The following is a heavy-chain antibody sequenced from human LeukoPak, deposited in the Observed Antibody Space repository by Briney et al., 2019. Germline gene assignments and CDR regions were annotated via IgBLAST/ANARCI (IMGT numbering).Heavy chain of an antibody. CDR3: ARDPLRYLRVGHYDY. CDR2: IDYDSSHI. D-gene: IGHD3-9*01. J-gene: IGHJ4*02. V-gene: IGHV3-21*01. Sequence: GGSLRLSCAASGFTFSNSAMNWVRQVPGKGLEWVSSIDYDSSHIYYAASVRGRFTISRDNASNSVYLQMNSLRVEDTAVYYCARDPLRYLRVGHYDYWGQGALVDVSS. CDR1: GFTFSNSA.